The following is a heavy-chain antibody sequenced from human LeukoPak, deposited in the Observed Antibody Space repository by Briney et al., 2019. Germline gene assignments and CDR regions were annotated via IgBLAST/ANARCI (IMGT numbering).Heavy chain of an antibody. V-gene: IGHV4-39*07. J-gene: IGHJ4*02. D-gene: IGHD5-24*01. CDR1: GGSISSNSYY. CDR2: IYYSGST. Sequence: SETLSLTCAVSGGSISSNSYYWGWIRQPPGKGLKWIGNIYYSGSTYYNPFLKSRVTISVDTSKNQFSLKLSSVTAADTAVYYCAGWLQTLGFDYWGQGTLVTVSS. CDR3: AGWLQTLGFDY.